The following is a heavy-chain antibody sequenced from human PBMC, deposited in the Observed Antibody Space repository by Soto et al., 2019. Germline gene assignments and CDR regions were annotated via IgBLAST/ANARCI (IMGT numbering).Heavy chain of an antibody. V-gene: IGHV4-34*01. Sequence: AETLSLTCAVYGGSFSGYYWSWIRQPPGKGLEWIGEINHSGSTNYNPSLKSRVTISVDTSKNQFSLKLSSVTAADTAVYYCASSRTGNIVVVPAEQYYYGMDVWGQGTTVTVSS. J-gene: IGHJ6*02. CDR3: ASSRTGNIVVVPAEQYYYGMDV. CDR1: GGSFSGYY. CDR2: INHSGST. D-gene: IGHD2-2*01.